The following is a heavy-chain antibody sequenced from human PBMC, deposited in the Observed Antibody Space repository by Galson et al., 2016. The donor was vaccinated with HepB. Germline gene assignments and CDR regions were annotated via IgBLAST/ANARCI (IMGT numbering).Heavy chain of an antibody. CDR1: GFTFKNYG. V-gene: IGHV3-33*01. CDR3: ARDPGRDDGMDV. J-gene: IGHJ6*02. D-gene: IGHD3-10*01. CDR2: VWFAESNK. Sequence: SLRLSCAASGFTFKNYGMQWVRQAPGKGLEGVPVVWFAESNKYYADSVKGRFTISRDNSKNTVYLYMNSLRAEDTAVFYCARDPGRDDGMDVWGQGTTVTVSS.